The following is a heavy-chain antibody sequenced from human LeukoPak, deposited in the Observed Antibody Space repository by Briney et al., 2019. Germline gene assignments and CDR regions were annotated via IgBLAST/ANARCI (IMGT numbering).Heavy chain of an antibody. CDR3: ARYYYDSSGYPYYFDY. D-gene: IGHD3-22*01. V-gene: IGHV3-53*01. Sequence: GGSLRLSCAPSGLTVSSNYMSWVRQAPGKGLEWVSFIYSGGSTYYADSVKGRFTISRDNSKNTVYLQMNSLEAEDTDVYYCARYYYDSSGYPYYFDYWGQGTLVTVSS. CDR2: IYSGGST. CDR1: GLTVSSNY. J-gene: IGHJ4*02.